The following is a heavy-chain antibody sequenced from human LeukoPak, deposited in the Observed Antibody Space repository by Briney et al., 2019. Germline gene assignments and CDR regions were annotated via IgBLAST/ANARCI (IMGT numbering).Heavy chain of an antibody. CDR2: ISGSGGST. CDR3: AKPVSKYNYGQNWFDP. CDR1: GFTFSSYA. V-gene: IGHV3-23*01. J-gene: IGHJ5*02. Sequence: GGSLRLSCAASGFTFSSYAMSWVRQAPGKGLEWVSAISGSGGSTYYADSVKGRFTISRDNSKNTLYLQMNSLRAEDTAVYYCAKPVSKYNYGQNWFDPWGQGTLVTVSS. D-gene: IGHD5-18*01.